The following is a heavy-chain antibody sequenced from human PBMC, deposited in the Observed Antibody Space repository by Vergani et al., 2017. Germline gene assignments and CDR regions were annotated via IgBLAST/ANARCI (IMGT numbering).Heavy chain of an antibody. CDR3: ARGRLGMSGWFDP. V-gene: IGHV4-61*02. CDR1: GGSISSGNYY. J-gene: IGHJ5*02. CDR2: IYTSGSA. D-gene: IGHD7-27*01. Sequence: QLQLQESGPGLVKPSQTLSLTCTVSGGSISSGNYYWNWIRQPAGKGLEWIGHIYTSGSANYNPSLKSRFTISVDTSKNQFSLKLSSVTAADTAVYYCARGRLGMSGWFDPWGQGILVTVSS.